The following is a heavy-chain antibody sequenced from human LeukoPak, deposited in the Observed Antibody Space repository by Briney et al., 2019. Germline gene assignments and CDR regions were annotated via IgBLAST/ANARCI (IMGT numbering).Heavy chain of an antibody. CDR1: GYTLTELS. D-gene: IGHD3-16*01. J-gene: IGHJ5*02. CDR3: ATGRGNWFDP. Sequence: ASVKVSCKVSGYTLTELSMHWVRQAPGKGLEWMGRVDPEDGETIYAEKFQGRVTITADTSTDTAYMELSSLRSEDTAVYYCATGRGNWFDPWGQGTLVTVSS. CDR2: VDPEDGET. V-gene: IGHV1-24*01.